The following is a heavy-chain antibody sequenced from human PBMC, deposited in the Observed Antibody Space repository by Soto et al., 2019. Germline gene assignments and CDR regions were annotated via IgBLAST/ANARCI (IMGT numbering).Heavy chain of an antibody. Sequence: QVQLVQSGAEVKKPGASVKVSCKASGYTFTSYAMHWVRQAPGQRLEWMGWINAGNGNTKYSQKFQGRVTITRDTSASTAYMELSSLRSEDTAVYYCARLCSGGSCYWENYYGMDVWGQGTTVTVSS. V-gene: IGHV1-3*01. CDR3: ARLCSGGSCYWENYYGMDV. CDR1: GYTFTSYA. D-gene: IGHD2-15*01. CDR2: INAGNGNT. J-gene: IGHJ6*02.